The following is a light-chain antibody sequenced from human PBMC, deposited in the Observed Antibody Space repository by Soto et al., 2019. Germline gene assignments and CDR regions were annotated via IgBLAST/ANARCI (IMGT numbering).Light chain of an antibody. CDR3: QQYVTSSIT. J-gene: IGKJ5*01. Sequence: EFVLTQSPATLSVSPGERATLSCRASQSISSNLAWYQQKPGQAPRLLIYYTSTRATGFPARFSGGGSGTEFTLTISSLQSEDSAFYYCQQYVTSSITFGQGTRMEIK. CDR2: YTS. V-gene: IGKV3-15*01. CDR1: QSISSN.